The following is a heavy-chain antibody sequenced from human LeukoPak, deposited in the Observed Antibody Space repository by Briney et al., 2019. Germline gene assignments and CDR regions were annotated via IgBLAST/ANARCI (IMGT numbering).Heavy chain of an antibody. CDR2: ISGSGGST. Sequence: QPGGSLRLSCAASGFTFSSYAMSWVRQAPGKGLEWVSAISGSGGSTYYADSVKGRFTISRDNSKNTLYLQMNSLRAEDTAVYYCAKDAVPYGGYAVYYFDYWGQGTLVTVSS. J-gene: IGHJ4*02. CDR3: AKDAVPYGGYAVYYFDY. V-gene: IGHV3-23*01. CDR1: GFTFSSYA. D-gene: IGHD5-12*01.